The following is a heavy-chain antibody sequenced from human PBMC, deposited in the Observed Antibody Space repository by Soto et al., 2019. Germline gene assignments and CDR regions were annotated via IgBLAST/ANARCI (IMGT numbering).Heavy chain of an antibody. Sequence: PGGSLRLSCAASGFTFTRYSMNWVRQAPGKGLEWVSSISSTTNYIYYGDSMKGRFTISRDSAKNSLYLEMNSLRAEDTAVYYCVRESEDLTSNFDYWGQGTLVTVSS. CDR3: VRESEDLTSNFDY. V-gene: IGHV3-21*06. J-gene: IGHJ4*02. CDR2: ISSTTNYI. CDR1: GFTFTRYS.